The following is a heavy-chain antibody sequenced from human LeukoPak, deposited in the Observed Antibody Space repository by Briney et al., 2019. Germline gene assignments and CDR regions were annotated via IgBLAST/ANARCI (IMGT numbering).Heavy chain of an antibody. CDR1: GFTFNNYA. Sequence: PGGSLRLSCAASGFTFNNYAMSWVRQAPGKGLEWVSAISGSGGRTYYADSVKGRFTISRDNSKNTLYLQMNSLRAEDTAVYYCAKGYCSGGSCYSGLFDYWGQGTLVTVSS. J-gene: IGHJ4*02. D-gene: IGHD2-15*01. CDR3: AKGYCSGGSCYSGLFDY. V-gene: IGHV3-23*01. CDR2: ISGSGGRT.